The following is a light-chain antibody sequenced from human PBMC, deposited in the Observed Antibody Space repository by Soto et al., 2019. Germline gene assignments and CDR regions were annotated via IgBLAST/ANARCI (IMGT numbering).Light chain of an antibody. CDR3: QQYGSSPRT. CDR2: DAS. Sequence: EIVLTQSPGTLVLSPGERATLSCRASQSVSNNYLAWYQHKPGQAPRLLIYDASSRATAIPDRFSGSGSGTDFTLTISRLEPEDFAVYYCQQYGSSPRTFGQGTRLEIK. J-gene: IGKJ5*01. CDR1: QSVSNNY. V-gene: IGKV3-20*01.